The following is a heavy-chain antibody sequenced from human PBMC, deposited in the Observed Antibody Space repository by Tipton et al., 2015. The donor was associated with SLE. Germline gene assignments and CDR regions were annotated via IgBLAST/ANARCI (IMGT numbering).Heavy chain of an antibody. V-gene: IGHV4-39*01. CDR3: ARPRYSYGPLFDY. Sequence: TLSLTCTVSGGSISSSNSYWGWIRQPPGKGLEWIGSIFYSGYSYYNPSLKSRVTISVDTSKNQFSLKLSSVTAADTSVYYCARPRYSYGPLFDYWGQGTLVTVDS. D-gene: IGHD5-18*01. CDR1: GGSISSSNSY. CDR2: IFYSGYS. J-gene: IGHJ4*02.